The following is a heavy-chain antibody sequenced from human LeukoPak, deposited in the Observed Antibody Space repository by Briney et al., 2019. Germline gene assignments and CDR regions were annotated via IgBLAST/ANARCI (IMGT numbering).Heavy chain of an antibody. CDR2: ISTSSSYI. Sequence: GGSLRLSCAASGFIFSSYNMNWVRQTPGKGLEWVSSISTSSSYIYYADSVKGRFTISRDISKNAVYLQMNSLRAEDTAVYYCARDSYGDANFDSWGQGTLVTVSS. J-gene: IGHJ4*02. D-gene: IGHD4-17*01. CDR1: GFIFSSYN. CDR3: ARDSYGDANFDS. V-gene: IGHV3-21*04.